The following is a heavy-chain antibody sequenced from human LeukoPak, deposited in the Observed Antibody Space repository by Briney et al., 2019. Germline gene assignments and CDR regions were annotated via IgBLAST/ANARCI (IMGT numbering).Heavy chain of an antibody. Sequence: ASVKVSCKASGYTFPIYGISWVRQAAGQGLEWMGWMNPNSGNTGYAQKFQGRVTMTKNTSITTAYMDLSSLRSEDTAVYYCARALSWTTESYYYMDVWGKGTTVTVSS. CDR1: GYTFPIYG. J-gene: IGHJ6*03. CDR3: ARALSWTTESYYYMDV. V-gene: IGHV1-8*01. CDR2: MNPNSGNT. D-gene: IGHD3/OR15-3a*01.